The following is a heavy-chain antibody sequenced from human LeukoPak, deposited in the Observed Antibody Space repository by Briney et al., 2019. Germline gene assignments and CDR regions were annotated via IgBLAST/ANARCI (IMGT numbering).Heavy chain of an antibody. D-gene: IGHD3-10*01. J-gene: IGHJ4*02. Sequence: GASVKVSCKASGYTFTSYYMHWVRQAPGQGLEWMGIINPSGGSTSYAQKFQGRVTMTRDMSTSTVYMELSRLRSDDAAVYYCAREGSYYFDYWGQGTLVTVSS. CDR1: GYTFTSYY. CDR3: AREGSYYFDY. V-gene: IGHV1-46*01. CDR2: INPSGGST.